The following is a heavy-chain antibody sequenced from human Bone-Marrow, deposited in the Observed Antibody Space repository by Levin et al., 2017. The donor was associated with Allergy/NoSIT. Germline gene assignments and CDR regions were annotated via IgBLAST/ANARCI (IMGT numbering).Heavy chain of an antibody. D-gene: IGHD4-17*01. CDR3: ATTREPGPSTVTTFDY. V-gene: IGHV1-69*13. J-gene: IGHJ4*02. CDR2: IVPMSATR. CDR1: GDTTRGYA. Sequence: SVKVSCKASGDTTRGYAISWVRQAPGQGLEWMGGIVPMSATRNYAQRFQGRVTITADESTSAAYIEVNRLRSEDTAVYYRATTREPGPSTVTTFDYWGQGTRVTVSS.